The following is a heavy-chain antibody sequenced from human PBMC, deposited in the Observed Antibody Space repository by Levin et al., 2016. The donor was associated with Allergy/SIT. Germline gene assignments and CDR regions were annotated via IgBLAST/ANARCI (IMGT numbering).Heavy chain of an antibody. CDR1: GYTFTGYY. D-gene: IGHD2-15*01. CDR2: INPNSGGT. CDR3: ARVQFVLPSFYYYGMDV. Sequence: ASVKVSCKASGYTFTGYYMHWVRQAPGQGLEWMGWINPNSGGTNYAQKFQGRVTMTRDTSISTAYMELSRLRSDDTAVYYCARVQFVLPSFYYYGMDVWGQGTTVTVSS. J-gene: IGHJ6*02. V-gene: IGHV1-2*02.